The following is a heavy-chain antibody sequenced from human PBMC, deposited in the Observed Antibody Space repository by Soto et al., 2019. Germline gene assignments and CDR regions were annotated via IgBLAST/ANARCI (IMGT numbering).Heavy chain of an antibody. CDR2: ISSSDNII. Sequence: GGSLRLSCAASGFIFSDYYMSWIRQAPGKGLEWISYISSSDNIIYYVDSVKGRFTISRDNAKNSLYLQMNSLRAVDTAVYYCARDRGYYDSSGYFDYWGQGTLVTVSS. D-gene: IGHD3-22*01. J-gene: IGHJ4*02. CDR3: ARDRGYYDSSGYFDY. V-gene: IGHV3-11*01. CDR1: GFIFSDYY.